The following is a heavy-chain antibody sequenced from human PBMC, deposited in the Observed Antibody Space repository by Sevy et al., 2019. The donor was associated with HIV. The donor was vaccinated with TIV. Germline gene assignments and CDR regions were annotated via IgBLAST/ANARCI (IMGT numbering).Heavy chain of an antibody. D-gene: IGHD2-15*01. CDR3: ARDHVGEWGVVATAYNWFDP. V-gene: IGHV4-38-2*02. Sequence: SETLSLTCAVSGYSISSGYYWGWILQPPGKGLEWIGRIYHSGSTYYNPSLKSRVTISVDTSKNQFSLKLSSVTAADTAVYYCARDHVGEWGVVATAYNWFDPWGQGTLVTVSS. CDR1: GYSISSGYY. CDR2: IYHSGST. J-gene: IGHJ5*02.